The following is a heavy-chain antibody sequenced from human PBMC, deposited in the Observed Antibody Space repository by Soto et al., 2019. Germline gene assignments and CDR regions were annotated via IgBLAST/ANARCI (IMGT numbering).Heavy chain of an antibody. CDR3: ARHISGYVYESDY. V-gene: IGHV1-69*13. D-gene: IGHD5-12*01. CDR1: GGTFSSYA. CDR2: IIPIFGTA. J-gene: IGHJ4*02. Sequence: VKVSCKASGGTFSSYAISWVRQAPGQGLEWMGGIIPIFGTANYAQKFQGRVTITADESTSTAYMELSSLRSEDTAVYYCARHISGYVYESDYWGQGTLVTVSS.